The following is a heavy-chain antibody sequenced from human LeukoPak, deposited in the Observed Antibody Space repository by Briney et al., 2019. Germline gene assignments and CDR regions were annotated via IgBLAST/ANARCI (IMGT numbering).Heavy chain of an antibody. Sequence: PSETLSLTCTGAGVSINSYYWSWIRQPPGKGLEWIGYIYYSGSTNYNPSLKSRVTISVDTSKNQFSLKMSSVTAADTAVYYCARASDGHINNWFDPWGQGTMVTVSS. J-gene: IGHJ5*02. CDR2: IYYSGST. CDR3: ARASDGHINNWFDP. D-gene: IGHD5-24*01. V-gene: IGHV4-59*01. CDR1: GVSINSYY.